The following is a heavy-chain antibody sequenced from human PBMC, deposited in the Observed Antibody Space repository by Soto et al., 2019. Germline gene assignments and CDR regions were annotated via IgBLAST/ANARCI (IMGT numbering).Heavy chain of an antibody. J-gene: IGHJ4*02. CDR3: ARINGSSFFDF. CDR1: GFSFSDYW. Sequence: GGSLRLSCAASGFSFSDYWMSWVRQAPGKGLEWVANIKEDGSEKYYVDSVKGRFTISRDNAKMSLYLQMHSLRAEDTAVYYCARINGSSFFDFWGQGTLVTVSS. V-gene: IGHV3-7*01. CDR2: IKEDGSEK. D-gene: IGHD1-26*01.